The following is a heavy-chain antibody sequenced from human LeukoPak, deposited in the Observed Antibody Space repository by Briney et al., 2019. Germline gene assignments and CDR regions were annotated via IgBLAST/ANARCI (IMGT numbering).Heavy chain of an antibody. CDR1: GYTFTSYY. CDR3: ARGGLWYDSSGYSLSAH. CDR2: INPSGGST. Sequence: GASVKVSCKASGYTFTSYYMHWVRQAPGQGLEWMGIINPSGGSTSYAQKLQGRVTITRDTSTSTVYMELSSLRSEDTAVYYCARGGLWYDSSGYSLSAHWGQGTLVTVSS. D-gene: IGHD3-22*01. J-gene: IGHJ4*02. V-gene: IGHV1-46*01.